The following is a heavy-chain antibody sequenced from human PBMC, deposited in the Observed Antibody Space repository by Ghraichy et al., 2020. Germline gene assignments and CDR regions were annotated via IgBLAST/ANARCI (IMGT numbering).Heavy chain of an antibody. CDR1: GFTFSNYA. Sequence: GGSLRLSCAASGFTFSNYAMSWVRQAPGKGLQWVSSITGSGGITYNADSVKGRFTISRDNSQNTLYLQMNSLRAEDTAVYFCAKGFSVEDTAMVGYWGQGTQVTVPS. V-gene: IGHV3-23*01. D-gene: IGHD5-18*01. CDR2: ITGSGGIT. J-gene: IGHJ4*02. CDR3: AKGFSVEDTAMVGY.